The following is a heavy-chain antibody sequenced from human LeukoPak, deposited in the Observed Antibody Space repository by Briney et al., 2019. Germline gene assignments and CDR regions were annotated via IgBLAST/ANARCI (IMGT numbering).Heavy chain of an antibody. Sequence: GASVRLSCAACGCIFSSYAMRWVGQAPGKGREGVSAISGSGGSRYYADSVKGRVTIHRDNSKTTLYLPMNSLRADDTAVYYCAKGKDYDFWSGPLMDVWGQGTPVTASS. CDR2: ISGSGGSR. CDR3: AKGKDYDFWSGPLMDV. CDR1: GCIFSSYA. D-gene: IGHD3-3*01. J-gene: IGHJ6*02. V-gene: IGHV3-23*01.